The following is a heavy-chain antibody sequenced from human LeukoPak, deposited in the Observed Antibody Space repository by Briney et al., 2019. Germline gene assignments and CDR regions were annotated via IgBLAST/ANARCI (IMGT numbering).Heavy chain of an antibody. D-gene: IGHD3-22*01. CDR3: AKNLYYYDSSGHLFDY. CDR2: ISSSSSTI. CDR1: GFTFSSYS. V-gene: IGHV3-48*01. Sequence: PGGSLRLSCAASGFTFSSYSMNWVRQAPGKGLEWVSYISSSSSTIYYADSVKGRFTISRDNAKNSLYLQMNSLRAEDTAVYYCAKNLYYYDSSGHLFDYWGQGTLVTVSS. J-gene: IGHJ4*02.